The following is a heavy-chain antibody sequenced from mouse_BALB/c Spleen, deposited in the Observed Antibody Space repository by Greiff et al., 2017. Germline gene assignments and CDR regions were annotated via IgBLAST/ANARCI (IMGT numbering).Heavy chain of an antibody. Sequence: VQLQQPGAELVKPGASVKLSCKASGYTFTSYWMHWVKQRPGQGLEWIGEINPSNGRTNYNEKFKSKATLTVDKSSSTAYMLLSSLTSEDSAVYCCTREGIYGNYWFAYWGQGTLVTVSA. CDR2: INPSNGRT. V-gene: IGHV1S81*02. J-gene: IGHJ3*01. CDR3: TREGIYGNYWFAY. CDR1: GYTFTSYW. D-gene: IGHD2-1*01.